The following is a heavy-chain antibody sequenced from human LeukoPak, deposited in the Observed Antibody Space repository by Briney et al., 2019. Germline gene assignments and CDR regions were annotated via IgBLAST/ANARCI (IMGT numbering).Heavy chain of an antibody. CDR3: TTDPGIAVAGLY. J-gene: IGHJ4*02. CDR2: IHYDGSNK. CDR1: GFTFSSYG. D-gene: IGHD6-19*01. V-gene: IGHV3-30*02. Sequence: PGGSLRLSCAASGFTFSSYGMHWVRQAPGKGLEWVAFIHYDGSNKYYADSVKGRFTISRDDSKNTLYLQMNSLKTEDTAVYYCTTDPGIAVAGLYSGQGTLVTVSS.